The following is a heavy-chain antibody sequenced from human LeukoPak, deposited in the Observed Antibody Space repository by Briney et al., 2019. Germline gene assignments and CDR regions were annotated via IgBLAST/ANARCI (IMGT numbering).Heavy chain of an antibody. Sequence: GGSLRLSCAASGFTFSSYGMHWVRQAPGKGLEWVAFIRHDGSNKYYAGSVKGRFTISRDNSKNTVYLQMNSLRTEDTAVYYCANELWSGPSDAFDIWGRGTMVTVSS. J-gene: IGHJ3*02. CDR1: GFTFSSYG. CDR2: IRHDGSNK. V-gene: IGHV3-30*02. D-gene: IGHD3-3*01. CDR3: ANELWSGPSDAFDI.